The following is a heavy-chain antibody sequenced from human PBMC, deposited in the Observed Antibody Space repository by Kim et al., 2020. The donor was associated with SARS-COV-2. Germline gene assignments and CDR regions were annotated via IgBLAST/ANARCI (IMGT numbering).Heavy chain of an antibody. J-gene: IGHJ3*02. Sequence: GESLKISCKGSGYSFTSYWIGWVRQMPGKGLEWMGIIYPGDSDTRYSPSFQGQVTISADKSISTAYLQWSSLKASDTAMYYCARLQEQWLEDHDAFDIWGQGTMVTVSS. CDR2: IYPGDSDT. CDR1: GYSFTSYW. D-gene: IGHD6-19*01. V-gene: IGHV5-51*01. CDR3: ARLQEQWLEDHDAFDI.